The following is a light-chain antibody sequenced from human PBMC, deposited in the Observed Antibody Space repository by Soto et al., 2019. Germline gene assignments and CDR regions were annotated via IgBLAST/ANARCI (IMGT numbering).Light chain of an antibody. CDR1: SNDIGAYNY. CDR2: EVF. V-gene: IGLV2-8*01. Sequence: QSARTQPPSASGSPGQSVTISCTGTSNDIGAYNYVSWYQHHPGKVPKLLIYEVFRRPSGVPDRFSASKSGNTASLTVSGLQPEDEADYYCLSYVGRETGVFGSGTKLTVL. J-gene: IGLJ1*01. CDR3: LSYVGRETGV.